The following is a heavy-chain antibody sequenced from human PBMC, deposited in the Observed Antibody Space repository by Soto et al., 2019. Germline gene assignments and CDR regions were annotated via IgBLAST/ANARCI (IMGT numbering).Heavy chain of an antibody. V-gene: IGHV3-23*01. D-gene: IGHD2-2*01. CDR3: AKDIASARYCSSTSCSFDY. CDR2: ISGSGGST. CDR1: GFTFSSYA. J-gene: IGHJ4*02. Sequence: GGSLRLSCAASGFTFSSYAMSWVRQAPGKGLEWVSAISGSGGSTYYADSVKGRFTISRDNSKNTLYLQMNSLRAEDTAVYYCAKDIASARYCSSTSCSFDYWGQGTLVTVSS.